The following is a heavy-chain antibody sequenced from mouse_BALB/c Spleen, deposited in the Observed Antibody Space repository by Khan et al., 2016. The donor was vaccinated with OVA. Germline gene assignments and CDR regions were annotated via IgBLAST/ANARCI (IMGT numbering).Heavy chain of an antibody. CDR3: AMGRTY. CDR2: ITYSGST. D-gene: IGHD4-1*01. J-gene: IGHJ3*01. V-gene: IGHV3-2*02. CDR1: GYSITSDYA. Sequence: EVKLLESGPGLVKPSQSLSLTCTVTGYSITSDYAWNWLRQFPGNKLEWMGYITYSGSTSYNPSLKSRISITRDTSKNQFFLQLNFVTTEDTATYYCAMGRTYWGQGTLVTVSA.